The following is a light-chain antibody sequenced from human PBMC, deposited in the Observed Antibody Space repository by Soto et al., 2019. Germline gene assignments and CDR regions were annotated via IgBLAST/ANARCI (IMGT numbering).Light chain of an antibody. J-gene: IGKJ1*01. Sequence: EIVLTQSPGTLSLSPGERATLSCRASQTVSNNYLAWYQHKPGQAPRVLIYGASSRAPGIPDRFSGSGSGTEFTLTISSLQPDDFATYYCQQYNSYLWTFGQGTKVEIK. V-gene: IGKV3-20*01. CDR1: QTVSNNY. CDR2: GAS. CDR3: QQYNSYLWT.